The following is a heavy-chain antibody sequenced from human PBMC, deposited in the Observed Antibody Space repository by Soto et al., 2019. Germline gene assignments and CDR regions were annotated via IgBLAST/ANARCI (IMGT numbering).Heavy chain of an antibody. CDR1: GYRFETYA. CDR3: AAALSLQGNYYYYGMDV. V-gene: IGHV1-18*01. J-gene: IGHJ6*02. D-gene: IGHD6-6*01. Sequence: GASVKVSCKSSGYRFETYAMSWVRQAPGQGLEWMGWIRAYNTGTYYAEKFQDRVTMTTDTSTSTAYMELSSLRSEDTAVYYCAAALSLQGNYYYYGMDVWGQGTTVTVSS. CDR2: IRAYNTGT.